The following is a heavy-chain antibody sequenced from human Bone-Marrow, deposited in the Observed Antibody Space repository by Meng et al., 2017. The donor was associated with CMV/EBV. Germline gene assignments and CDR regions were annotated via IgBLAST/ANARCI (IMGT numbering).Heavy chain of an antibody. J-gene: IGHJ3*02. CDR2: VSPYNGNT. CDR3: ARIMIRGVINDAFDI. D-gene: IGHD3-10*01. CDR1: GYPYTSYG. V-gene: IGHV1-18*01. Sequence: ASVKVSCKASGYPYTSYGITWVRQAPGQGLEWIGWVSPYNGNTLYAVKFRGRITMAADSSTMTAYMELRSLRFDDTGVYYCARIMIRGVINDAFDIWGQGTRVTV.